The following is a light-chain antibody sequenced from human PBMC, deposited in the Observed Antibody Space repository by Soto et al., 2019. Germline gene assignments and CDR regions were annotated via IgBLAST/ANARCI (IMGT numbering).Light chain of an antibody. CDR3: QQYDSTPRT. V-gene: IGKV3-20*01. Sequence: IVLTQSPVTLSLSPGERATLSCRASQNIHNNNLAWYQQRPGQSPSLLIYGASTRATGIPVRFRGSGSGTDFTLTITRLEPEDSATYFCQQYDSTPRTFGQGTKVEI. CDR2: GAS. J-gene: IGKJ1*01. CDR1: QNIHNNN.